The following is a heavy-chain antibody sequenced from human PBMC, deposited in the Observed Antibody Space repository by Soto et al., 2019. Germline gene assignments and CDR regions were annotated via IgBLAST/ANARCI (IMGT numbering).Heavy chain of an antibody. V-gene: IGHV3-23*01. Sequence: EVQLLESAGGLVQPGGSLSLSCAASGFTFSSYAMRWVRQAPEKGLEWVSAISGSGGNTYYADSVKGRFTISRDNSKNTLFLQLNSLRAEDTAVYYCAKCAGSGWYPDYWGQGTLVTVSS. CDR1: GFTFSSYA. J-gene: IGHJ4*02. CDR2: ISGSGGNT. CDR3: AKCAGSGWYPDY. D-gene: IGHD6-19*01.